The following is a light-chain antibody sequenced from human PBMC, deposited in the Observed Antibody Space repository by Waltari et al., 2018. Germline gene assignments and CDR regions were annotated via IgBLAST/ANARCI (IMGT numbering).Light chain of an antibody. CDR2: DAS. Sequence: DIQVTQSPSSLSASVGDRVTITCQASQDISHYLNWYQQRPGKAPKVLICDASYLKTGVPSRFSGSGSGTHFTFAISSLQPEDIATYYCQHHDNLLFTFGQGTKLEI. V-gene: IGKV1-33*01. CDR3: QHHDNLLFT. J-gene: IGKJ2*01. CDR1: QDISHY.